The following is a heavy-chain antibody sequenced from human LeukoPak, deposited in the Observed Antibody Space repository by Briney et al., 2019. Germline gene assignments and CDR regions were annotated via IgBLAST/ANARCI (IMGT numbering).Heavy chain of an antibody. D-gene: IGHD3-3*01. CDR1: GYTFTSYG. V-gene: IGHV1-18*01. J-gene: IGHJ4*02. CDR3: ARATSYDFWSAYPYYFDY. CDR2: ISAYNGNT. Sequence: GASVKVSCKASGYTFTSYGISWVRQAPGQGLEWMGWISAYNGNTNYAQKLQGRVTMTTDTSTSTAYMELRSLRSDDTAVYYCARATSYDFWSAYPYYFDYWGQGTLVTVSS.